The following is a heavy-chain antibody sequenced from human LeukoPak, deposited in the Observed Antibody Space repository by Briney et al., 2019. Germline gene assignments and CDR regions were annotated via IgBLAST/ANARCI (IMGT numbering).Heavy chain of an antibody. CDR2: IYYSGTT. V-gene: IGHV4-59*01. D-gene: IGHD6-13*01. CDR1: GGSISSYY. CDR3: ARGVYVAAAQYGY. J-gene: IGHJ4*02. Sequence: SETLSLTCTVSGGSISSYYWSWIRQPPGKGLEWIGYIYYSGTTNYNPSLKSRVTISVDTSKNQFSLKLSSVTAADTAVYYCARGVYVAAAQYGYWGQGTLVTVSS.